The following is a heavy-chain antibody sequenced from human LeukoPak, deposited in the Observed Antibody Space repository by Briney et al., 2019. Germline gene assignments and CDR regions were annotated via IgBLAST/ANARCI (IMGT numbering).Heavy chain of an antibody. CDR3: ARLYYDSSGYLDGAFDI. V-gene: IGHV4-39*07. Sequence: SETLSLTCTVSGGSISSSSYYWGWIRQPPGKGLEWIGSIYYSGSTYYNPSLKSRVTISVDTSKNQYSLKLSSVTAADTAVYYCARLYYDSSGYLDGAFDIWGQGTMVTVSS. J-gene: IGHJ3*02. CDR1: GGSISSSSYY. D-gene: IGHD3-22*01. CDR2: IYYSGST.